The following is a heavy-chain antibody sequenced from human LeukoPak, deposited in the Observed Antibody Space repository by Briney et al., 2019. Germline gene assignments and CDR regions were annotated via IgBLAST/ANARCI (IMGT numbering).Heavy chain of an antibody. CDR3: VRGTSGWFYDAFDI. J-gene: IGHJ3*02. Sequence: GESLKISCKGSGYIFTSYWIGWVRQMPGKGREWMGIIYPDDSDTRYSPSFQGQVTISADKSMTTAYLQWSSLKASDTAMYYCVRGTSGWFYDAFDIWGQGTMVTVSS. V-gene: IGHV5-51*01. CDR2: IYPDDSDT. D-gene: IGHD6-19*01. CDR1: GYIFTSYW.